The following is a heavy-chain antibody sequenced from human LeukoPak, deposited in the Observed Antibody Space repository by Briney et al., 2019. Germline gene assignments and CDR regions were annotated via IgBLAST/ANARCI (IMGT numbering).Heavy chain of an antibody. CDR1: GGSISSYY. V-gene: IGHV4-59*01. J-gene: IGHJ4*02. CDR3: ARSSSGVTIFGVVIPHFDY. Sequence: SETLSLTCTVSGGSISSYYWSWIRQPPGKGLEWIGYIYYSGSTNYNPSLKSRVTISVDTSKNQFSLKLSSVTAADTAVYYCARSSSGVTIFGVVIPHFDYWGLGTLVTVSS. D-gene: IGHD3-3*01. CDR2: IYYSGST.